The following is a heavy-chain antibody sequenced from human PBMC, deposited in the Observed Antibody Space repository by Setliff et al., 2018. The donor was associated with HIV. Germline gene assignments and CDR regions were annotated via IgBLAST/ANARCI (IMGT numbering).Heavy chain of an antibody. J-gene: IGHJ5*02. CDR1: GYTFTNYG. CDR3: ARGGPPRVATLYWFDP. V-gene: IGHV1-18*04. D-gene: IGHD2-15*01. CDR2: INTYNGNT. Sequence: ASVKVSCKASGYTFTNYGINWLRQAPGQGLELMGWINTYNGNTKYGQKFQGSVTMTTDTSTSTVYMELRSLTSDDTALYYCARGGPPRVATLYWFDPWGQGTLVTVSS.